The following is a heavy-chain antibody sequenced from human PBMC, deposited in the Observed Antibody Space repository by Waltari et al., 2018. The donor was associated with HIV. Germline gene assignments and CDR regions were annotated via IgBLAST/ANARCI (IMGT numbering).Heavy chain of an antibody. CDR2: IYYSGST. Sequence: QVQLQESGPGLVKPSETLSLTCTVSGGSISSYYWSWTRQPPGKGLEWIGYIYYSGSTNYNPSLKSRVTISVDTSKNQFSLKLSSVTAADTAVYYCARLRTGTHAFDIWGQGTMVTVSS. D-gene: IGHD1-1*01. CDR3: ARLRTGTHAFDI. J-gene: IGHJ3*02. CDR1: GGSISSYY. V-gene: IGHV4-59*01.